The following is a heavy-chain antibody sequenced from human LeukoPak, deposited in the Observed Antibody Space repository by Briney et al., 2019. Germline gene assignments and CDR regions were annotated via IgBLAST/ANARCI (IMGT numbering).Heavy chain of an antibody. J-gene: IGHJ3*02. V-gene: IGHV3-30*04. D-gene: IGHD2-15*01. Sequence: GGSLRLSCAASGFTFSSYAMHWVRQAPGKGLEWVTVISYDGSNKYYADSVKGRFTISRDNSKNTLYLQMNSLRAEDTAVYYCARENGSWDAFDIWGQGTMVTVSS. CDR1: GFTFSSYA. CDR2: ISYDGSNK. CDR3: ARENGSWDAFDI.